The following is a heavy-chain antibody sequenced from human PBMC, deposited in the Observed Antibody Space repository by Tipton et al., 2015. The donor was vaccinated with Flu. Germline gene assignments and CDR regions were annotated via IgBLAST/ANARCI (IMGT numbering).Heavy chain of an antibody. D-gene: IGHD1-1*01. CDR2: ISAYTENT. J-gene: IGHJ4*02. V-gene: IGHV1-18*01. Sequence: QVQLVQSGAQVKKPGASVKVSCKASGYSFRTYGISWVRQAPGQGLEWMGWISAYTENTTYPSKFQGRLTLTTDTSTNTAYMELKSLRSADTAVYYCAREGLSAGWNDNSLDYWGQGTLVTVSS. CDR1: GYSFRTYG. CDR3: AREGLSAGWNDNSLDY.